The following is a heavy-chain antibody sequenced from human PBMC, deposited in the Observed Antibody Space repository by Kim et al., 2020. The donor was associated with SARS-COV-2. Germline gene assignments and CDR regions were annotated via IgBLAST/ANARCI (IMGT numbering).Heavy chain of an antibody. J-gene: IGHJ4*02. CDR1: GFTVSSNY. Sequence: GGSLRLSCAASGFTVSSNYMSWVRQAPGKGLEWVSVIYSGGSTYYADSVKGRFTISRDNSKNTLYLQMNSLRAEDTAVYYCARHQLWFGEGYYFDYWGQGTLVTVSS. CDR3: ARHQLWFGEGYYFDY. CDR2: IYSGGST. V-gene: IGHV3-53*01. D-gene: IGHD3-10*01.